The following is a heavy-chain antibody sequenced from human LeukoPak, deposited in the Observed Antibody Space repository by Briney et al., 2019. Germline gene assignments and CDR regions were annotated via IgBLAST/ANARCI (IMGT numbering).Heavy chain of an antibody. CDR1: GGSFSGYY. D-gene: IGHD1-26*01. CDR3: ASSWYILVGATRVSPNWFDP. V-gene: IGHV4-34*01. J-gene: IGHJ5*02. Sequence: PSETLSLTCAVYGGSFSGYYWNWIRQPPGKGLEWIGEINHSGSTNYNPSLNSRVTISVDTSKNQFSLKLSSVTAADTAVYYCASSWYILVGATRVSPNWFDPWGQGTLVTVSS. CDR2: INHSGST.